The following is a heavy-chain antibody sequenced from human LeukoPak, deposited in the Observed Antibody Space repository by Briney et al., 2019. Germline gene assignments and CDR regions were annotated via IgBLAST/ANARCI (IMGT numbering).Heavy chain of an antibody. D-gene: IGHD6-19*01. Sequence: SGTLSLTCAVSGGSISSSNWWSWVRQPPGKGLEWIGEIYHSGSTNYNLSLKSRVTISVDKSKNQFSLKLSSVTAADTAVCYCARVIAVAGTSPGSGYYYGMDVWGQGTTVTVSS. CDR3: ARVIAVAGTSPGSGYYYGMDV. V-gene: IGHV4-4*02. J-gene: IGHJ6*02. CDR2: IYHSGST. CDR1: GGSISSSNW.